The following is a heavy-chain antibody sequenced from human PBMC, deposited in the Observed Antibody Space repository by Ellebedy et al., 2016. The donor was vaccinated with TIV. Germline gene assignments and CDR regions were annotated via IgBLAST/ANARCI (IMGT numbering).Heavy chain of an antibody. CDR1: RYTFTGYY. J-gene: IGHJ4*02. CDR3: ARDLYSGSYYFDY. V-gene: IGHV1-2*02. CDR2: INPNSGGT. Sequence: ASVKVSXKASRYTFTGYYMHWVRQAPGQGLEWMGWINPNSGGTNYAQKFQGRVTMTRDTSISTAYMELSRLRSDDTAVYYCARDLYSGSYYFDYWGQGTLVTVSS. D-gene: IGHD1-26*01.